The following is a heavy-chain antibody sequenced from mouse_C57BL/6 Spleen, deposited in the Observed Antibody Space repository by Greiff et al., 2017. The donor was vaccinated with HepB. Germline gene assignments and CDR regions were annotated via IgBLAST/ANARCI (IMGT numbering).Heavy chain of an antibody. D-gene: IGHD1-1*01. CDR2: ISSGGSYT. CDR3: ARSSSLYFDY. CDR1: GFTFSSYG. V-gene: IGHV5-6*01. J-gene: IGHJ2*01. Sequence: EVKLVESGGDLVKPGGSLKLSCAASGFTFSSYGMSWVRQTPDKRLEWVATISSGGSYTYYPDSVKGRFTISRDNAKNTLYLQMSSLKSEDTAMYYCARSSSLYFDYWGQGTTLTVSS.